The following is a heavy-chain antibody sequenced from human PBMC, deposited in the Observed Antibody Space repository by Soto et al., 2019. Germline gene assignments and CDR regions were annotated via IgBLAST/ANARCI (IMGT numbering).Heavy chain of an antibody. V-gene: IGHV4-59*08. CDR1: GCAISGYY. CDR2: IYYSGTT. CDR3: ARLPWACYGCIFDA. J-gene: IGHJ5*02. Sequence: PSDTLSLTCTVSGCAISGYYWSWIRQPPGPGLEWIGNIYYSGTTNYNPSLKSRVTISVDTSKNQFSLKLRSVTAADTAVYYCARLPWACYGCIFDAWGQGTLFSVSS. D-gene: IGHD2-15*01.